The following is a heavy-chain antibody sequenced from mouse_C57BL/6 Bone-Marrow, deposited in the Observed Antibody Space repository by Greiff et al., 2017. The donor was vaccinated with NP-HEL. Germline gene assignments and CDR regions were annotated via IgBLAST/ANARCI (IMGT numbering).Heavy chain of an antibody. D-gene: IGHD2-2*01. CDR2: IHPNDGDT. J-gene: IGHJ4*01. CDR3: ASEGVCYDNGLDV. V-gene: IGHV1-74*01. Sequence: QVQLQQPGAELVRPGSSVKLSCKASGYNFTSYWMHWVKQRPGQGLEWIGMIHPNDGDTHYTQKFQGKATLTVDKSSNTAYMQLSSLTSEDSAVYYCASEGVCYDNGLDVWGQGTTVTVSS. CDR1: GYNFTSYW.